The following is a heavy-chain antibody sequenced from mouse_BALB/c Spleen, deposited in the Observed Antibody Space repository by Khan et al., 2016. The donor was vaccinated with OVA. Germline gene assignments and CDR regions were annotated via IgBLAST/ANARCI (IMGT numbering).Heavy chain of an antibody. J-gene: IGHJ2*01. CDR2: ISYSGNT. CDR3: ARDYGGGIDY. Sequence: VQLQQSGPGLVKPSQSLSLTCTVTGYSITTDYAWNWIRQFPGNKLECMGYISYSGNTKYNPSLKSRISITRDTSTNQFFLQLKSVTTEDTARDYGARDYGGGIDYWGQGTTLTVSS. D-gene: IGHD1-1*02. CDR1: GYSITTDYA. V-gene: IGHV3-2*02.